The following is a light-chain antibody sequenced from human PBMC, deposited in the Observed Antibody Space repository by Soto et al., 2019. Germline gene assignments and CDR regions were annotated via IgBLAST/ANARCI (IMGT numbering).Light chain of an antibody. CDR2: GGS. CDR1: QSVSSSY. CDR3: QQYASSPWT. J-gene: IGKJ1*01. V-gene: IGKV3-20*01. Sequence: DMVLTQSHGTLSLSPGERATLSCRASQSVSSSYLAWYQQNPGQAPRLLMYGGSSRATGIPDRFSGSGSGTDFTLTISRLEPEDFAVYSCQQYASSPWTFGEVTKV.